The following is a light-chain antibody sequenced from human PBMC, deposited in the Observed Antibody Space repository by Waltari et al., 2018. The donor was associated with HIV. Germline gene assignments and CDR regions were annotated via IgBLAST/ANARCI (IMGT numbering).Light chain of an antibody. V-gene: IGKV1-9*01. CDR2: AVS. Sequence: IQLTQSPSFLSASVGDRVRITCGATQGVGSYLAWYQKKPGKAPKLLIYAVSVLQSGVPSRFSGSGSGTEFTLTISGLQPEDLATYFCQQLKTYPVTFGGGTKV. CDR3: QQLKTYPVT. CDR1: QGVGSY. J-gene: IGKJ4*01.